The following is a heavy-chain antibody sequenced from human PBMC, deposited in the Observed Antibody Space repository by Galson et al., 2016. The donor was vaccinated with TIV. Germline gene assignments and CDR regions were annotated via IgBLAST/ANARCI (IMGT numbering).Heavy chain of an antibody. V-gene: IGHV3-30*04. D-gene: IGHD5-24*01. CDR2: ISSDGNNE. CDR1: GFTFSSYS. Sequence: SLRLSCAASGFTFSSYSIHWVRQAPGKGLEWVAVISSDGNNEYYAGSVKGRFTISRDNSENTLYLRLNNLRPEDTAVYYGVREGPDGYNPYFDYWGQGTLVTVSS. CDR3: VREGPDGYNPYFDY. J-gene: IGHJ4*02.